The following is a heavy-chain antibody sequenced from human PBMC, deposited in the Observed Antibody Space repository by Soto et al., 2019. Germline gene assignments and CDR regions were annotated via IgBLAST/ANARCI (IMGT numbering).Heavy chain of an antibody. CDR2: INAGNGNT. CDR1: GYTFTSYA. D-gene: IGHD5-18*01. Sequence: QVQLVQSGAEVKKPGASVKVSCKASGYTFTSYAMHWVRQAPGQRLEWMGWINAGNGNTKYSQKFQGRVTITRDTSASTADMELSSLRSEDTAVYYCARGLSASYYYYDYYMDVWGKGTKVTVSS. J-gene: IGHJ6*03. V-gene: IGHV1-3*01. CDR3: ARGLSASYYYYDYYMDV.